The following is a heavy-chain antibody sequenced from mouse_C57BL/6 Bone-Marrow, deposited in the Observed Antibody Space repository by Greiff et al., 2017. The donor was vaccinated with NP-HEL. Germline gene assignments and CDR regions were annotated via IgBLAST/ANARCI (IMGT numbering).Heavy chain of an antibody. CDR2: IYPGDGDT. CDR1: GYAFSSSW. D-gene: IGHD2-4*01. CDR3: ARRLYDYDVGAMDY. V-gene: IGHV1-82*01. J-gene: IGHJ4*01. Sequence: VQLQQSGPELVKPGASVKISCKASGYAFSSSWMNWVKQRPGKGLEWIGRIYPGDGDTNYNGKFKGKATLTADKSSSTAYMQLSSLTSEDSAVYFCARRLYDYDVGAMDYWGQGTSVTVSS.